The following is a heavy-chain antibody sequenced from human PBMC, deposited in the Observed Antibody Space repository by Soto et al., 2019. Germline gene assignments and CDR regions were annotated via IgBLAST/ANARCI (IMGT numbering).Heavy chain of an antibody. J-gene: IGHJ4*02. CDR2: ISYDGSEQ. D-gene: IGHD3-10*01. CDR1: GFRFSSYP. CDR3: ARTFDMVSYYFDS. V-gene: IGHV3-30-3*01. Sequence: QVHLVESGGDVVQPGASLRLSCVTSGFRFSSYPQHWVRQAPGKGLEWVAVISYDGSEQYYADSVKGRFTISRDNIKSTLYLHVSSLRPEDTAVYFCARTFDMVSYYFDSWGQGTLLTVSS.